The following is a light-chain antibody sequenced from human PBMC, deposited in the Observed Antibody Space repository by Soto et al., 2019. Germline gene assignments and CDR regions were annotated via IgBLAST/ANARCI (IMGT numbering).Light chain of an antibody. CDR3: QQDNNWPPIT. Sequence: EIVMTQSPATLSVSPGERATLSCRASQSVSSNLAWYQQKPGQAPRLLIYGASTRATGIPASFSGSGSGTEFTLTISSQQSEDFGVYYCQQDNNWPPITFGPGTKVDIK. V-gene: IGKV3-15*01. J-gene: IGKJ3*01. CDR2: GAS. CDR1: QSVSSN.